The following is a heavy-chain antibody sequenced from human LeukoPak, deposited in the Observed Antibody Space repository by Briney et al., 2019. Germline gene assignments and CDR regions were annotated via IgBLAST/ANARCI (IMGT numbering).Heavy chain of an antibody. CDR1: GFTFNSYA. CDR2: ITGSGAGT. Sequence: GGSLRLSCAASGFTFNSYAMNWVRQAPGKGLEWVSGITGSGAGTYYADSVKGRFTISRDNSKNTLYLQMNSLVAEDTATYYCARGSDLASYNELEYWGQGTLVTVSS. CDR3: ARGSDLASYNELEY. J-gene: IGHJ4*02. V-gene: IGHV3-23*01. D-gene: IGHD2-21*01.